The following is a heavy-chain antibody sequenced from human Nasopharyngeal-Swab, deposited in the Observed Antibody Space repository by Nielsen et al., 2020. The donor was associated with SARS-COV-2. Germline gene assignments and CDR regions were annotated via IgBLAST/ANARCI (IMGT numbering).Heavy chain of an antibody. D-gene: IGHD2-15*01. V-gene: IGHV3-30-3*01. Sequence: GGSLRLSCAASGFIFSSYAMHWVRQAPGKGLEWVAVISYDGSNKYYADSVKGRFTISRDNSKNTLYLQMNSLRAEDTAVYYCARERVAWIVVVVAGREFDPWSQGTLVTVSS. CDR1: GFIFSSYA. CDR2: ISYDGSNK. J-gene: IGHJ5*02. CDR3: ARERVAWIVVVVAGREFDP.